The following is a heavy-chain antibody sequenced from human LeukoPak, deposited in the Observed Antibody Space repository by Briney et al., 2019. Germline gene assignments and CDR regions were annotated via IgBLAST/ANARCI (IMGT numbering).Heavy chain of an antibody. J-gene: IGHJ4*02. V-gene: IGHV3-23*01. CDR2: ISGSGGST. Sequence: GGSLRLSCAASGFTFSSYAISCVRQAPGKGLEWVSVISGSGGSTYYADSVKGRFTISRDNRKNTLYLQMNSMRAEDTAVYYCAKSPTGILTGYSTPFDYWGQGTLVTVSS. CDR3: AKSPTGILTGYSTPFDY. D-gene: IGHD3-9*01. CDR1: GFTFSSYA.